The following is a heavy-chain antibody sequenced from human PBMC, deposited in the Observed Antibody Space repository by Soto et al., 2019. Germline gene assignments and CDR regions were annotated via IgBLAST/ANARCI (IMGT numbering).Heavy chain of an antibody. V-gene: IGHV3-23*01. D-gene: IGHD3-10*01. CDR1: GFTFSSYA. Sequence: DVQLLESGGHLVQPGGSLRLSCAASGFTFSSYAMSWVRQAPGKGLEWVSSVSAGGDMTYYSDSVKGRFTISRDNTNNALYLQMNRLRIDATALYYCARGDRGGSGSPASYYYSGLDGWGQGTTVTVS. CDR3: ARGDRGGSGSPASYYYSGLDG. CDR2: VSAGGDMT. J-gene: IGHJ6*02.